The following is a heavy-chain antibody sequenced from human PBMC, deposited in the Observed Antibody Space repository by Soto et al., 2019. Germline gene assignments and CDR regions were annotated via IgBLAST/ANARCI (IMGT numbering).Heavy chain of an antibody. CDR2: ISYDGSNK. D-gene: IGHD2-15*01. CDR1: GFTFSSYG. CDR3: AKQGGRGQANNYYYYGMDV. J-gene: IGHJ6*02. V-gene: IGHV3-30*18. Sequence: QVQLVESGGGVVQPGRSLRLSCAASGFTFSSYGMHWVRQAPGKGLEWVAVISYDGSNKYYADSVKGRFTISRDNSKNTLYLQMNSLRAEDTAVYYCAKQGGRGQANNYYYYGMDVWGQGTTVTVSS.